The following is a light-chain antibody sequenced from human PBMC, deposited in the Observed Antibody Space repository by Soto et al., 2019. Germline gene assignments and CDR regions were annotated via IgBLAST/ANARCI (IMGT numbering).Light chain of an antibody. V-gene: IGKV1-5*03. CDR2: KAS. CDR3: QHYNSYSEA. J-gene: IGKJ1*01. CDR1: QTISSW. Sequence: DSQMTQSPSTLSGSVGDRVTIXXRASQTISSWLAWYQQKPGKAPKXMIYKASTLKSGVPSRFSGSGPGTEFTLTISSLQPDDFATYYCQHYNSYSEAFGQGTKVEIK.